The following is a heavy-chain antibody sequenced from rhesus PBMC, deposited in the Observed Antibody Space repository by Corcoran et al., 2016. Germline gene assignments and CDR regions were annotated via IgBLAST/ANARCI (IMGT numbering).Heavy chain of an antibody. Sequence: QVQLQESGPGLLKPSETLSLTCAVSGVPIRGGYGWGWFGQPPGQGLEGIWSIYSSSGNTYYNPSLKSRATISTDTSKNQFSLKLSSVTAADTAVYYCARDGAAGSRFDVWGPGVLVTVSS. J-gene: IGHJ5-1*01. CDR3: ARDGAAGSRFDV. CDR1: GVPIRGGYG. D-gene: IGHD6-31*01. V-gene: IGHV4S7*01. CDR2: IYSSSGNT.